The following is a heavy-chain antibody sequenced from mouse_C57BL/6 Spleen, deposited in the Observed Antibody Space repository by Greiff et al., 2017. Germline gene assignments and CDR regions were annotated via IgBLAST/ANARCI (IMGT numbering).Heavy chain of an antibody. CDR2: IDPEDGDT. V-gene: IGHV14-1*01. J-gene: IGHJ2*01. Sequence: VQLQQSGAELAKPGASVKLSCTASGFNIKDYYMHWVKQRPEQGLEWIGRIDPEDGDTEYAPKFQGKATMTADTSSNTAYLQLSSLTSEDTAVYYYTRMGRKDYWGQGTTLTVSA. CDR1: GFNIKDYY. CDR3: TRMGRKDY. D-gene: IGHD4-1*01.